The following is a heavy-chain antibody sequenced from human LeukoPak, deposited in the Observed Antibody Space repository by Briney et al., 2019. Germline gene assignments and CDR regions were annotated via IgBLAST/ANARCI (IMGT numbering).Heavy chain of an antibody. V-gene: IGHV3-74*01. D-gene: IGHD2-2*01. Sequence: TGGSLRLSCAASGFTFSSYWMNWVRQAPGKGLVWVSRIASDGSSTTYADSVKGRFSISRGNAKNTVYLQMNNLRAEDTAVYYCVSFYETYWGRGTLVTVSS. CDR1: GFTFSSYW. J-gene: IGHJ4*02. CDR3: VSFYETY. CDR2: IASDGSST.